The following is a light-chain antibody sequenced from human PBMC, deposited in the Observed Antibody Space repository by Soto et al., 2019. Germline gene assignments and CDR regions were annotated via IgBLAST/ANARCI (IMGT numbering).Light chain of an antibody. Sequence: EIVMTQSPLSLPVTPGEPASISCRSNQSLLHRNGYNYLDWYLQKPGQSPQLLIYLGSHRASGVPDKFSGSGSGTDFTPKISRVETEDVGVYYCMQALQTPTFGQGTKLEIK. J-gene: IGKJ2*01. CDR3: MQALQTPT. CDR2: LGS. V-gene: IGKV2-28*01. CDR1: QSLLHRNGYNY.